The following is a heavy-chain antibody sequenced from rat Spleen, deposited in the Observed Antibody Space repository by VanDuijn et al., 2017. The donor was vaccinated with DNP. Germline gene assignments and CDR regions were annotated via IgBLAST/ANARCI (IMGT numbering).Heavy chain of an antibody. V-gene: IGHV5-25*01. CDR1: GFTFSNYY. Sequence: EVQLVESGGGLVKPGRSLKLSCAASGFTFSNYYMAWVRQAPTKGLEWVASISPSGGSTYYPDSVKGRFTISRDNAKSTLYLQMDSLRSEDMATYYCASRPPPTRGPFDYWGQGVAVTVSS. CDR3: ASRPPPTRGPFDY. J-gene: IGHJ2*01. CDR2: ISPSGGST. D-gene: IGHD1-4*01.